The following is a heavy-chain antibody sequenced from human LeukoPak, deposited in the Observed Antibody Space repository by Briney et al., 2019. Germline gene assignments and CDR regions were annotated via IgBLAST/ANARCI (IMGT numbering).Heavy chain of an antibody. CDR1: GFTFDDYG. J-gene: IGHJ4*02. CDR2: INWNGGST. Sequence: GGSLRLSCAASGFTFDDYGMSWVRQAPGKGLEWVSGINWNGGSTGYADSVKGRFTISRDNAKNSLYLQMNSLRAEDTALYYCARGGGTYYYDSSGKGHYMDVWGQGTLVTVSS. CDR3: ARGGGTYYYDSSGKGHYMDV. V-gene: IGHV3-20*04. D-gene: IGHD3-22*01.